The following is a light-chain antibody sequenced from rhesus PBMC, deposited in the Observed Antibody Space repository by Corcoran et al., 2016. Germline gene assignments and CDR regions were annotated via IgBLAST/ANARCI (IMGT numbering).Light chain of an antibody. J-gene: IGKJ1*01. CDR2: RTS. V-gene: IGKV3-35*01. Sequence: EIVLTQSPTSMAVSQGERVTISCTASSSVSTNYLTWYQQKPGFPPRLLVYRTSSLASGGPDRFSGSGSWNSYTLTISSMEAEDAANYYCQQGNSIPWTFGQGTKVEIK. CDR1: SSVSTN. CDR3: QQGNSIPWT.